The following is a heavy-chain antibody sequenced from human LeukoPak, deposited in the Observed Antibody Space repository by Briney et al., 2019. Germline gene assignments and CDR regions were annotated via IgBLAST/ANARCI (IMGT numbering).Heavy chain of an antibody. D-gene: IGHD1-1*01. CDR1: GYTFTSYA. J-gene: IGHJ6*02. CDR3: ARNDWNDAYYYYYGMDV. Sequence: ASVKVSCKASGYTFTSYAMHWVRQAPGQRLEWMGWINAGNGNTKYSRKFQGRVTITRDTSASTAYMELSSLRSEDTAVYYCARNDWNDAYYYYYGMDVWGQGTTVTVSS. CDR2: INAGNGNT. V-gene: IGHV1-3*01.